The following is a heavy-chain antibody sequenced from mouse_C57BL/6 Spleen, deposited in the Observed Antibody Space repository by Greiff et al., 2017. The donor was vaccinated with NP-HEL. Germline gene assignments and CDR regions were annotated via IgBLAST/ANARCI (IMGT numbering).Heavy chain of an antibody. J-gene: IGHJ2*01. CDR1: GYTFTDYY. CDR3: ARGYSNYDY. Sequence: QVQLKESGAELVRPGASVKLSCKASGYTFTDYYINWVKQRPGQGLEWIARIYPGSGNTYSNEKFKGKATLTAEKSSSTAYMQLSSLTSEDSAVYFCARGYSNYDYWGQGTTLTVSS. V-gene: IGHV1-76*01. D-gene: IGHD2-5*01. CDR2: IYPGSGNT.